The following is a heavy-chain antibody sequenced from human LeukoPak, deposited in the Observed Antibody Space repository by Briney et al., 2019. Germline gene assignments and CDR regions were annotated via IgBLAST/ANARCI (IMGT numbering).Heavy chain of an antibody. V-gene: IGHV3-23*01. CDR1: GFTFSSYA. CDR2: ISGSGGST. CDR3: ARDRIAAAGIRTIYYFDY. J-gene: IGHJ4*02. D-gene: IGHD6-13*01. Sequence: PGGSLRLSCVASGFTFSSYAMSWVRQAPGKGLEWVSAISGSGGSTYYADSVKGRFTISGDNAKNSLYLQMNSLRAEDTAEYYCARDRIAAAGIRTIYYFDYWGQGTLVTVSS.